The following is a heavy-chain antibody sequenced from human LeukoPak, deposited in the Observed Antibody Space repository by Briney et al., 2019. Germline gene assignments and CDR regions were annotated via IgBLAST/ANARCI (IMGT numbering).Heavy chain of an antibody. V-gene: IGHV3-43*02. Sequence: GGSLRLSCSASGFTFHDYAMLWVRPPPGKGLDWVALISVDCVTTYYYADSVKGRFTTSRDNSKSSLHLHMNSLRTEDTALFYCAKHISRYSNGSDYWGQGTLVTVSS. J-gene: IGHJ4*02. D-gene: IGHD6-25*01. CDR2: ISVDCVTT. CDR1: GFTFHDYA. CDR3: AKHISRYSNGSDY.